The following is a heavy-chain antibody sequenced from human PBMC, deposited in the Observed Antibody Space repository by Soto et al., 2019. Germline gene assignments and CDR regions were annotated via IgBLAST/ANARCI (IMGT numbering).Heavy chain of an antibody. CDR1: GFTFNTYS. Sequence: QVQLEESGGGVVQPGRSLRLSCEASGFTFNTYSMHWVRQPPGKGLEWLAAIWYDGTQKYYADSVKGRFIISRDNSKKTLYLEMNSLRAEDTAVYFCVKEWAGDAFDIWGQGTMVAVSS. V-gene: IGHV3-33*06. D-gene: IGHD6-19*01. CDR2: IWYDGTQK. J-gene: IGHJ3*02. CDR3: VKEWAGDAFDI.